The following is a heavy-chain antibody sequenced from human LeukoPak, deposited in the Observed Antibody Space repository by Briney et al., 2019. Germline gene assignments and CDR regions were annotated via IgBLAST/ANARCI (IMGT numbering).Heavy chain of an antibody. J-gene: IGHJ5*02. Sequence: PGGSLRLACAASGFTVSSKYMSWVRQAPGKGLGWVSVIYSGGSTYYADSVKGRFTISRDNSKNTLYLRMNSLRSEDTAVYYCARELVGGFGSNWFDPWGQGTLVTVSS. CDR1: GFTVSSKY. CDR2: IYSGGST. CDR3: ARELVGGFGSNWFDP. V-gene: IGHV3-53*01. D-gene: IGHD2-2*01.